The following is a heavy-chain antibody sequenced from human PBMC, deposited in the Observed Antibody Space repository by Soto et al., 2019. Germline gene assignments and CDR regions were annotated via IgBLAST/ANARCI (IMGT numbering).Heavy chain of an antibody. CDR1: GFTFSSYG. J-gene: IGHJ5*02. D-gene: IGHD2-15*01. V-gene: IGHV3-30*18. CDR3: AKDGAYCSGGSCYGGAFDP. CDR2: ISYDGSNK. Sequence: GGSLRLSCAASGFTFSSYGMHWVRQAPGKGLEWVAVISYDGSNKYYADSVKGRFTISRDNSKNTLYLQMNSLRAEDTAVYYCAKDGAYCSGGSCYGGAFDPWGQGTLVTVSS.